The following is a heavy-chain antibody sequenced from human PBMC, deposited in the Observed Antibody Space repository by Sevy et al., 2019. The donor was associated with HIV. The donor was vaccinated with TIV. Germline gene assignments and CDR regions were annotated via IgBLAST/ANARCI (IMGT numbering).Heavy chain of an antibody. D-gene: IGHD4-4*01. J-gene: IGHJ3*02. Sequence: SETLSLTCAVSGGSISSGGYSWSWIRQPPGKGLEWIGYIYHSGSTYYNPSLKSRVTISVDWSKNQFSLKLSSVTAADTAVYYCARDRVTAAEGAFDIWGQWTMVTVSS. CDR1: GGSISSGGYS. CDR2: IYHSGST. V-gene: IGHV4-30-2*01. CDR3: ARDRVTAAEGAFDI.